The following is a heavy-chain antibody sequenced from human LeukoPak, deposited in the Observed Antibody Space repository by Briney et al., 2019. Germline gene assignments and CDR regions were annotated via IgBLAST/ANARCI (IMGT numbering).Heavy chain of an antibody. D-gene: IGHD3-22*01. CDR2: IWYDGSNK. CDR1: GFTFSSYG. Sequence: GGSLRLSCAASGFTFSSYGMHWVRQAPGKGLEWVAVIWYDGSNKYYADSVKGRFTISRDNSKNTLYLQMNSLRAEDTAVYYCARLDDSSGYSDYWGQGTLVTVSS. V-gene: IGHV3-33*01. CDR3: ARLDDSSGYSDY. J-gene: IGHJ4*02.